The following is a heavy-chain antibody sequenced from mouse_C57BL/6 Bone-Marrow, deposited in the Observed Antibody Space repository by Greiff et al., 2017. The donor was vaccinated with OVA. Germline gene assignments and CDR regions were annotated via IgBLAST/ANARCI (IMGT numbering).Heavy chain of an antibody. J-gene: IGHJ2*01. CDR1: GYTFTDYY. Sequence: VQLQQSGAELVRPGASVKLSCKASGYTFTDYYISWVKQRPGQGLEWIARIYPGSGNIYYNEKFKGKATLTAEKSSSTAYLQLSSLTSDDSAVCFCPRSERLRDYLDYWGQGTTLTVSS. CDR3: PRSERLRDYLDY. D-gene: IGHD2-2*01. CDR2: IYPGSGNI. V-gene: IGHV1-76*01.